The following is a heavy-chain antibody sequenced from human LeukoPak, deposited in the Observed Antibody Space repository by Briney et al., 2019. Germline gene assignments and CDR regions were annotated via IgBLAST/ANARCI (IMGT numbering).Heavy chain of an antibody. CDR2: IRFDGTNK. CDR3: ARGLDNYGSGSSD. J-gene: IGHJ4*02. V-gene: IGHV3-30*02. Sequence: GGSLRLSCAASGFTFSNYGMHWVRQAPGKGPEWVAFIRFDGTNKFYADSVKGRFTISRDNAKNSLYLQMNSLRAEDTAVYYCARGLDNYGSGSSDWGQGTLVTVSS. D-gene: IGHD3-10*01. CDR1: GFTFSNYG.